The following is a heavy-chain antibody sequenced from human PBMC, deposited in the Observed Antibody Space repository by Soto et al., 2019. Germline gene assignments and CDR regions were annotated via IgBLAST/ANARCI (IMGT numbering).Heavy chain of an antibody. CDR1: GYTFTSYG. V-gene: IGHV1-18*01. Sequence: QVQLVQSGAEVKKPGASVKVSCKASGYTFTSYGISWVRQAPGQGLEWMGWISAYNGNTNYAQKLQGRVTMTTDAATSTADMELRSLRSDDTAVYYCARDNMEWYHGQYYFDYWGQGTLVTVSS. J-gene: IGHJ4*02. D-gene: IGHD3-3*01. CDR3: ARDNMEWYHGQYYFDY. CDR2: ISAYNGNT.